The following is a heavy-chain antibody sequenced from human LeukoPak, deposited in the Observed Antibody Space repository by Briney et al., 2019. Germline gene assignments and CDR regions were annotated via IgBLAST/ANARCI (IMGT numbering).Heavy chain of an antibody. J-gene: IGHJ4*02. Sequence: GGSLRLSCAASGFTFSNYWMSWVRQAPGKGLEWVANIKQDGSEKLYVDSVKGRLTISRDNAKNSLYLQMNSLRVEDTAVYYCARVQGSSGPGIFEYWGQGTLVTVSS. CDR3: ARVQGSSGPGIFEY. D-gene: IGHD6-19*01. CDR2: IKQDGSEK. CDR1: GFTFSNYW. V-gene: IGHV3-7*01.